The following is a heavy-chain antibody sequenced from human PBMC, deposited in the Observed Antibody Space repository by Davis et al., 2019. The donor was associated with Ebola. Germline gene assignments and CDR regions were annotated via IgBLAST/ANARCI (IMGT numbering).Heavy chain of an antibody. CDR1: GGSISSYF. J-gene: IGHJ4*02. CDR2: IYYSGST. D-gene: IGHD6-6*01. Sequence: SETLSLTCTVSGGSISSYFWSWIRQPPGKGLEWIGYIYYSGSTNYNPSLKSRVTISVDTSKNQFSLKLSSVTAADTAVYYCARGGRIAAQDFDYWVQGTLVTVSS. CDR3: ARGGRIAAQDFDY. V-gene: IGHV4-59*08.